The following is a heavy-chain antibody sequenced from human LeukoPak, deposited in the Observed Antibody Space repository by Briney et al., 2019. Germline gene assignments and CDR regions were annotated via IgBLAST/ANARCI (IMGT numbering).Heavy chain of an antibody. D-gene: IGHD1-26*01. Sequence: GGSLRLSCAASGFTFSSDWMNWVRQAPGKGLEWVANIKEDGSEKNYVDSVKGRFTISRDNAKNSLYLQMNSLRAEDTALYYCAKDNGSGSPYYFDYWGQGTLVTVSS. CDR2: IKEDGSEK. V-gene: IGHV3-7*03. CDR3: AKDNGSGSPYYFDY. J-gene: IGHJ4*02. CDR1: GFTFSSDW.